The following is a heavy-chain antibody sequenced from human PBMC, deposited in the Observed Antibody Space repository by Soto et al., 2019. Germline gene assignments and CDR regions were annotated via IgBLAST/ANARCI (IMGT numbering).Heavy chain of an antibody. CDR2: TYYRSKWYN. CDR1: GDSVSNNRAA. Sequence: QVQLQQSGPGLVKPSQTLSLTCVISGDSVSNNRAAWNWIRQSPSRGLEWLGRTYYRSKWYNDYAVSVKRRINITPDTSENQSSLQLNSVTREDTAVYYCARVHGGYQSYYFDYWGHGTLVTVSS. J-gene: IGHJ4*01. CDR3: ARVHGGYQSYYFDY. D-gene: IGHD2-2*01. V-gene: IGHV6-1*01.